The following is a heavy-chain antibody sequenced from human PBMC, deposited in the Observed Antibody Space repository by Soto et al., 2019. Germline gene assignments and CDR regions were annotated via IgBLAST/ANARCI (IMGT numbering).Heavy chain of an antibody. D-gene: IGHD3-3*01. V-gene: IGHV1-18*01. CDR3: ARDFPHYDFWSGYLPLLAAPTDAFDI. CDR2: ISAYNGNT. Sequence: ASVKVSCKASGYTFTSYGISWVRQAPGQGLEWMGWISAYNGNTNYAQKLQGRVTMTTDTSTSTAYMELRSLRSDDTAVYYCARDFPHYDFWSGYLPLLAAPTDAFDIWGQGTMVTVSS. J-gene: IGHJ3*02. CDR1: GYTFTSYG.